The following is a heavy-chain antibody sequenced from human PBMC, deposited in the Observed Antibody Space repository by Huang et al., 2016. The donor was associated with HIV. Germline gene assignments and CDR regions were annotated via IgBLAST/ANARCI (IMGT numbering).Heavy chain of an antibody. CDR3: ARARGFLYDSTGYYSRYYFDS. Sequence: QVQLVQSGAEVKKPGASVKVSCKASGFNFNNYDFNWVRQASGQGLWWKGGLNPESGNPGYAQKFQGRVTITRNTSITTAYMELRSLRSEDTAVYYCARARGFLYDSTGYYSRYYFDSWGQGTLVTISS. CDR2: LNPESGNP. J-gene: IGHJ4*02. CDR1: GFNFNNYD. D-gene: IGHD3-22*01. V-gene: IGHV1-8*03.